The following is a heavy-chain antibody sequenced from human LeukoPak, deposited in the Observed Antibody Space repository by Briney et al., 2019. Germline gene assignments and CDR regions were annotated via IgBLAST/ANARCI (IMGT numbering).Heavy chain of an antibody. CDR2: ISSSGSTI. D-gene: IGHD5-12*01. Sequence: GGSLRLSCAASGFTFSDYYMSWIRQAPGKGLEWASYISSSGSTIYYADSVKGRFTISRDNAKNSLYLQMNSLRAEGTAVYYCAREESGYDYLRIYVAGANPFDYWGQGTLVTVSS. CDR1: GFTFSDYY. CDR3: AREESGYDYLRIYVAGANPFDY. J-gene: IGHJ4*02. V-gene: IGHV3-11*01.